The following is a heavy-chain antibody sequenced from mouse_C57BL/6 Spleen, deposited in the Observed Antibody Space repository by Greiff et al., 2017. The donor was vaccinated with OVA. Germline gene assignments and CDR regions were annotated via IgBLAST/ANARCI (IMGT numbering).Heavy chain of an antibody. CDR1: GFTFSSYA. D-gene: IGHD2-3*01. CDR3: TRGGYDDAYPVFDY. J-gene: IGHJ2*01. V-gene: IGHV5-9-1*02. Sequence: EVKLMESGEGLVKPGGSLKLSCAASGFTFSSYAMSWVRQTPEKRLEWVAYISSGGDYIYYADTVKGRFTISRDNARNTLYLQMSSLKSEDTAMYYCTRGGYDDAYPVFDYWGQGTTLTVSS. CDR2: ISSGGDYI.